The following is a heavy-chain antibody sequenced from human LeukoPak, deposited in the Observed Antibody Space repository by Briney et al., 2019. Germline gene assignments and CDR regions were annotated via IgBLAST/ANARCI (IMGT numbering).Heavy chain of an antibody. CDR3: AKDRTLYYYDSSGYYY. CDR1: GFTFSSYA. V-gene: IGHV3-23*01. D-gene: IGHD3-22*01. CDR2: ISGSGGST. J-gene: IGHJ4*02. Sequence: GGSLRLSCAPSGFTFSSYAMSWVRQAPGKGLEWVSAISGSGGSTYYADSVKGRFTISRDNSKNTLYLQMNSLRAEDTAVYYCAKDRTLYYYDSSGYYYWGQGTLVTVSS.